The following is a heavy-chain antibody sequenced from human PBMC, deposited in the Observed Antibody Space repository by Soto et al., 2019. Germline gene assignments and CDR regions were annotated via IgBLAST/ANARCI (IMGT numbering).Heavy chain of an antibody. V-gene: IGHV4-31*02. Sequence: QVRLQEWGPGLVKPSQTLSLKCSVSGGSITTGGRYWSWIRQLPVKGLEWIGDIYYSGNTYYNASLKSRVTISVEAAKNQFSLKLSSVTAADTAVYYCAQALVFTGGDGFDPWGQGRLVTVSS. CDR1: GGSITTGGRY. J-gene: IGHJ3*01. CDR2: IYYSGNT. CDR3: AQALVFTGGDGFDP. D-gene: IGHD1-1*01.